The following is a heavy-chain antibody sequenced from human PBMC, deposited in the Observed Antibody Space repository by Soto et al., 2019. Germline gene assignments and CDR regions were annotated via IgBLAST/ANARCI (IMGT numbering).Heavy chain of an antibody. CDR3: ARRARPDFYYMDV. CDR1: EVTSSGYA. D-gene: IGHD6-6*01. V-gene: IGHV3-64*01. Sequence: CGAAEVTSSGYAVGRISKTPGKGLEYVSGISSNGVGTYYANSVQGRFTISRDNSKNTVYLQMGSLRPEDMAVYYCARRARPDFYYMDVWGKGTTVTVSS. CDR2: ISSNGVGT. J-gene: IGHJ6*03.